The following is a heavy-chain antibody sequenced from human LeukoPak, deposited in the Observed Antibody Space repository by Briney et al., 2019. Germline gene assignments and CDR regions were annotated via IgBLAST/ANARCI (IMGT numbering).Heavy chain of an antibody. V-gene: IGHV3-30*18. CDR3: AKEGANGSPYCFDY. CDR1: GFTFSSHG. CDR2: ISNDGRTT. D-gene: IGHD1-26*01. J-gene: IGHJ4*02. Sequence: GGSLRLSCAASGFTFSSHGIHWVRQAPGKGLEWVAVISNDGRTTYYADSVKGRFTISRDNSKNTLYLQMNSLRGEDTAVNYCAKEGANGSPYCFDYWGQGTLVTVSS.